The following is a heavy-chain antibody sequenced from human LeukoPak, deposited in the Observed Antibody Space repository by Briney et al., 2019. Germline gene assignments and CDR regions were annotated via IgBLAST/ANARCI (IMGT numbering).Heavy chain of an antibody. Sequence: GESLKISCKGSGSRFTSYWIGWVRQMPGKGLEWMGIIYPGDSDTRYSPSFQGQVTISADKSISTAYLQWSSLKASDTAMYYCASFSYYDSSGFDYWGQGTLVTVSS. D-gene: IGHD3-22*01. CDR1: GSRFTSYW. V-gene: IGHV5-51*01. CDR2: IYPGDSDT. J-gene: IGHJ4*02. CDR3: ASFSYYDSSGFDY.